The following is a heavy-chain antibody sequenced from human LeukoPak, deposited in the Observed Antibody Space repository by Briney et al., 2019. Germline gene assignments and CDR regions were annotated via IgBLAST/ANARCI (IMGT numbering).Heavy chain of an antibody. Sequence: GGSLRLSCVGSGFTFSNYEMNWVRQAPGKGLEWVSYISESGSTIYYADSVKGRFTISRDNAKNSLYLQMNSLRAEDTAVYYCARSFANWGQGTLVTVSS. D-gene: IGHD3-3*01. V-gene: IGHV3-48*03. CDR1: GFTFSNYE. CDR3: ARSFAN. J-gene: IGHJ4*02. CDR2: ISESGSTI.